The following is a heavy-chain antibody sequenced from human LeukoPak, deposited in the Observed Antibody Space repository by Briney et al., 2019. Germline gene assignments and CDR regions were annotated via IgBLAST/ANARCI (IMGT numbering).Heavy chain of an antibody. Sequence: SETLPLTCTVSGYSISSGYYWGWIRQPPGKGLEWIGYIYYSGSTNYNPSLKSRVTISVDMSKNQFSLKLSSVTAADTAVYYCARDRDDAFDIWGQGTMVTVSS. J-gene: IGHJ3*02. CDR3: ARDRDDAFDI. CDR2: IYYSGST. CDR1: GYSISSGYY. V-gene: IGHV4-61*01.